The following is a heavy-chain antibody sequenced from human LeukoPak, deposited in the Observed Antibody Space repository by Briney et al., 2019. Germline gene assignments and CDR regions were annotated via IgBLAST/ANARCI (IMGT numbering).Heavy chain of an antibody. CDR1: GYAFTSYA. V-gene: IGHV7-4-1*02. CDR3: ARWPDFWSGYYYSGMDV. Sequence: ASVKVSCKASGYAFTSYAMNWVRQAPGQGLEWMGWINTNTGNPTYAQGFTGRFVFSLDTSVSTAYLQISSLKAEDTAVYYCARWPDFWSGYYYSGMDVWGQGTTVTVSS. D-gene: IGHD3-3*01. J-gene: IGHJ6*02. CDR2: INTNTGNP.